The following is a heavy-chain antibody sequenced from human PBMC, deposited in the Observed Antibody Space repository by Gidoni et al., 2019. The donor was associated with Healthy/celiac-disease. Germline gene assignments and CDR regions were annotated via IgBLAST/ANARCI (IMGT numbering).Heavy chain of an antibody. CDR2: ISSSGSTI. V-gene: IGHV3-48*03. J-gene: IGHJ4*02. Sequence: EVQQVESGGGLVQHGGSLRISCAAYGFTFSSSEMNWVRQAPGKGLEWVSYISSSGSTIYYADSVKGRFTITRDNAKNSLYLQMNSLRAEDTAVYYCARPGDSSGLGAFDYWGQGTLVTVSS. D-gene: IGHD3-22*01. CDR1: GFTFSSSE. CDR3: ARPGDSSGLGAFDY.